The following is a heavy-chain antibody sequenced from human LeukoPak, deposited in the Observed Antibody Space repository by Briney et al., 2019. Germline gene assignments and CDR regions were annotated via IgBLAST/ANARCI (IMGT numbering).Heavy chain of an antibody. D-gene: IGHD2-2*01. CDR1: GFTFSSYA. Sequence: GGSLRLSCAASGFTFSSYAMHWVRQAPGKGLEWAAVISYDGSNKYYADSVKGRFTISRDNSKNTLYLQMNSLRAEDTAVYYCAREEATYPFDYWGQGTLVTVSS. CDR2: ISYDGSNK. CDR3: AREEATYPFDY. J-gene: IGHJ4*02. V-gene: IGHV3-30-3*01.